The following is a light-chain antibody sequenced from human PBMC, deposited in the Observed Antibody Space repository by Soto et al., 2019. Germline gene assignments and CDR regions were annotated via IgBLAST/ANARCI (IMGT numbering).Light chain of an antibody. CDR2: WAS. V-gene: IGKV4-1*01. J-gene: IGKJ1*01. CDR1: QSFLYSSNNKNY. CDR3: QQYNYFWA. Sequence: DIVITQSPDSLAVSLGESATINCKSIQSFLYSSNNKNYLAWYQQKPGQPPKLLSYWASTRESGVPDRFSGSGSGTEFSLTISSLQPDDFATYYCQQYNYFWAFGQGTKVDIK.